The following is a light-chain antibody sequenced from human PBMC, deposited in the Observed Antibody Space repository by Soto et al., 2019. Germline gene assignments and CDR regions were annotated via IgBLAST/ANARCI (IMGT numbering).Light chain of an antibody. CDR1: QSVFYSSNNKHY. Sequence: DIVMTQSPDSLAVSLGERATINCKSSQSVFYSSNNKHYLAWYQQKPGQPPKLLIYWASTRASGVPDRCSGSGSGTDFTLTISSLQAEDVAVYYCQQYYSTPPTFGQGTKVEIK. CDR3: QQYYSTPPT. J-gene: IGKJ1*01. V-gene: IGKV4-1*01. CDR2: WAS.